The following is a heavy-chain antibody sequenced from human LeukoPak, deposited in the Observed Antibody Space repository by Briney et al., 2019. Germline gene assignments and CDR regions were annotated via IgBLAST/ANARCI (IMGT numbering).Heavy chain of an antibody. CDR2: INHSGST. J-gene: IGHJ4*02. CDR1: GGSFSGYY. CDR3: ARGMTYYYDSYDY. D-gene: IGHD3-22*01. Sequence: SETLSLTCAVYGGSFSGYYWSWIRQPPGKGLEWIGEINHSGSTNYNPSLKSRVTISVDTSKNQFSLKLSSLTAADTAVYYCARGMTYYYDSYDYWGQGTLVTVSS. V-gene: IGHV4-34*01.